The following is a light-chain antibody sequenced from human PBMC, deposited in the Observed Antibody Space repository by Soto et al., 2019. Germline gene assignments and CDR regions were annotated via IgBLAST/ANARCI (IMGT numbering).Light chain of an antibody. Sequence: SVLPQPPSLSASPGQKGTLSCSGSSSNIGNNFVSWYQHLPGTAPKLLIYDNTNRPSGIPERFSGSKSGTSVTLGITGLQTGDQADYYCGSWDDSLSAFVFGTGTKVTVL. CDR1: SSNIGNNF. CDR3: GSWDDSLSAFV. CDR2: DNT. V-gene: IGLV1-51*01. J-gene: IGLJ1*01.